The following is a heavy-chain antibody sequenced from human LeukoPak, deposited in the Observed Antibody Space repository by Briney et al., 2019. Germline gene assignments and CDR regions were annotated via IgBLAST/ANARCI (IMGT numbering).Heavy chain of an antibody. CDR3: TRWTDWYFDL. D-gene: IGHD3/OR15-3a*01. CDR1: GFTFSNFW. Sequence: PGGSLRLSCAASGFTFSNFWMSWVRQAPGKGLEWVANIKEDGSDKYYVDSVKGRFTISRDNAQKSLYLQMISLRVDDTAVYYYTRWTDWYFDLWGRGTLVTVSS. CDR2: IKEDGSDK. V-gene: IGHV3-7*01. J-gene: IGHJ2*01.